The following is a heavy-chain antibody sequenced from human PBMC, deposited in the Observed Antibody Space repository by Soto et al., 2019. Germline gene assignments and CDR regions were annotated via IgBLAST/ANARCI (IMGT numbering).Heavy chain of an antibody. CDR1: GFTFSGHA. D-gene: IGHD6-19*01. V-gene: IGHV3-33*01. CDR3: ARDGQGLAPYALDV. Sequence: QVQLVESGGGVAKPGRSLRLSCTGSGFTFSGHAMHWVRQAPGKGREWVTQIWYDGSNKYYAESVKGRFTISRDNSKNTLYLQMNSLRVEDTAVYYCARDGQGLAPYALDVWGQGTSVTVSS. J-gene: IGHJ6*02. CDR2: IWYDGSNK.